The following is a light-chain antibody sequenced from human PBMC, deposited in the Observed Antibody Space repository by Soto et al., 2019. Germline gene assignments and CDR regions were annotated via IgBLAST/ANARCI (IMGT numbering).Light chain of an antibody. CDR3: QQYNDWPPYT. V-gene: IGKV3-15*01. CDR2: ETS. J-gene: IGKJ1*01. CDR1: QSVSSN. Sequence: EIVITQSPATLSVSPGERATRSCRASQSVSSNLVWYQQKPGQAPRLLIYETSTRATGVPARFSGSGSGTEFTLTISSLQSEDFAGYYCQQYNDWPPYTFGQGTKADIK.